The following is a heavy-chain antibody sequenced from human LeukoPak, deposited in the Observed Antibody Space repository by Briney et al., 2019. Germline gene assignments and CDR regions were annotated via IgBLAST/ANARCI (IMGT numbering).Heavy chain of an antibody. CDR1: GFNFVDYS. V-gene: IGHV3-48*01. CDR3: ARDHRYAFDN. J-gene: IGHJ4*01. CDR2: IGISSGNT. D-gene: IGHD5-12*01. Sequence: GGSLRLSCAASGFNFVDYSMNWVRQAPGKGLEWISYIGISSGNTKYADSVKGRFTISRDKARNSLYLQMNSLRVEDTAVYYCARDHRYAFDNWGHGTLVTASS.